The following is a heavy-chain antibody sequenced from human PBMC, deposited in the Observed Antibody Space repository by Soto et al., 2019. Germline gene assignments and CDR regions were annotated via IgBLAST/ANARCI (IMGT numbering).Heavy chain of an antibody. D-gene: IGHD4-17*01. CDR2: TYSGGPT. J-gene: IGHJ6*02. V-gene: IGHV3-53*01. CDR1: GFSVSSNY. CDR3: ARVSFEDPAGAYVTNRYYYGMDV. Sequence: GGSLRLSCAVSGFSVSSNYMSWVRQAPGKGLEWVSVTYSGGPTYYADSVQGRFSVSRDNSKNILYLQMKSLRAEDAAVYFCARVSFEDPAGAYVTNRYYYGMDVWGQGTTVTVSS.